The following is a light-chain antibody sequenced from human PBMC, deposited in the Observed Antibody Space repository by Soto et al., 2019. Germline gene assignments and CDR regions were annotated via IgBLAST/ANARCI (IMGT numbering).Light chain of an antibody. Sequence: GMSQSAAAVSVSPGERVTLSCRASQSVSFNLVWYQQKPGQAPRLLIYGASTRATGIPARFSGSGSGTEFTLTISSLQSEDFAVYYCQQYNNWPLTFGGGSKVDIK. V-gene: IGKV3-15*01. J-gene: IGKJ4*01. CDR1: QSVSFN. CDR3: QQYNNWPLT. CDR2: GAS.